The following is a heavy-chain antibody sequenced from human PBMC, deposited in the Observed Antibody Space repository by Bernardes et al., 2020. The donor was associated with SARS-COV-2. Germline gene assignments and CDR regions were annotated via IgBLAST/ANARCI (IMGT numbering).Heavy chain of an antibody. V-gene: IGHV3-23*01. CDR1: GFTFSNYA. D-gene: IGHD2-2*01. J-gene: IGHJ4*02. CDR3: ARAYSSNSWPSGGY. CDR2: ISGSGGTT. Sequence: GGSLRLSCAASGFTFSNYAMNWVRQAPGKGLEWVSVISGSGGTTYYADSVKGRLTISRDNSKNTLYLQMNSLRAEDTAVYYCARAYSSNSWPSGGYWGQGTLVTVSS.